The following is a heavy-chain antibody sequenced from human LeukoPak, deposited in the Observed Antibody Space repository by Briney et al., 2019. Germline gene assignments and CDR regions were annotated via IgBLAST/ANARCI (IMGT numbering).Heavy chain of an antibody. Sequence: EGSLRLSCAASGFTFSSYEMNWVRQAPGKGLEWVSYISSSGSLIYYADSVKGRFTISRDNAKNSLYLQMNSLRDEDTAVYYCARVCRDSSGYGAFDIWGQGTMVTVSS. D-gene: IGHD3-22*01. V-gene: IGHV3-48*03. CDR3: ARVCRDSSGYGAFDI. J-gene: IGHJ3*02. CDR2: ISSSGSLI. CDR1: GFTFSSYE.